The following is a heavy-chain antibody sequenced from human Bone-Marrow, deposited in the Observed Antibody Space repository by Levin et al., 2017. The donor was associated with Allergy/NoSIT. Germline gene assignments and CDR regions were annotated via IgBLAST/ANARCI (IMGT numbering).Heavy chain of an antibody. J-gene: IGHJ2*01. CDR2: ISSSGSTI. Sequence: GGSLRLSCAASGFTFSDYYMSWIRQAPGKGLEWVSYISSSGSTIYYADSVKGRFTISRDNAKNSLYLQMNSLRAEDTAVYYCARDLPDYYDSSGYWYFDLWGRGTLVTVSS. V-gene: IGHV3-11*01. CDR3: ARDLPDYYDSSGYWYFDL. CDR1: GFTFSDYY. D-gene: IGHD3-22*01.